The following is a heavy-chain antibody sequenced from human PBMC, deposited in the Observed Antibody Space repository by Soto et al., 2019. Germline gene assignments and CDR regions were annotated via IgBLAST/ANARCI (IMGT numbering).Heavy chain of an antibody. CDR1: GYTFTSYD. D-gene: IGHD2-2*01. Sequence: QVQLVQSGAEVKKPGASVKVSCKASGYTFTSYDINWVRQATGQGLEWMGWMNPNSGNTGYAQKFQGRITMTRNTSISAAYMELSSLRSDDTAVYYGARGRGYCISTSCYLDPWGQGTLVTVSS. CDR3: ARGRGYCISTSCYLDP. J-gene: IGHJ5*02. V-gene: IGHV1-8*01. CDR2: MNPNSGNT.